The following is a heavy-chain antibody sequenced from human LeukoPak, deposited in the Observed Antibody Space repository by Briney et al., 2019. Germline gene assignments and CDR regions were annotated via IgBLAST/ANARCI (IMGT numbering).Heavy chain of an antibody. CDR2: IYYSGST. D-gene: IGHD3-10*01. V-gene: IGHV4-39*07. CDR3: ARDPNCYGSGNYQCHFDP. Sequence: KPSETLSLTCTVSGGSISSSSYYWGWIRQPPGKGLEWIGSIYYSGSTYYNPSLKSRVTISVDTSKNQFSLKLRSVTAADTAVYYCARDPNCYGSGNYQCHFDPWGQGTLVTVSS. CDR1: GGSISSSSYY. J-gene: IGHJ5*02.